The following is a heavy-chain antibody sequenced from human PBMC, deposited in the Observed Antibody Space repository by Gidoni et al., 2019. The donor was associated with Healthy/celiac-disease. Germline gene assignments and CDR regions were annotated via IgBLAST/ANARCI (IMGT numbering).Heavy chain of an antibody. CDR2: IFSNDEK. D-gene: IGHD3-22*01. V-gene: IGHV2-26*01. CDR3: ERIRNYYDSSGYYYWFDP. CDR1: GFSLSNARMV. J-gene: IGHJ5*02. Sequence: QVTLKESGPVLVNPTETLTLTCTVSGFSLSNARMVVSWIRQPPGKALERLAHIFSNDEKSYITSLKSRLTISKDTSKSQVVLTMTNMDPVDTATYYGERIRNYYDSSGYYYWFDPWGQGTLVTVSS.